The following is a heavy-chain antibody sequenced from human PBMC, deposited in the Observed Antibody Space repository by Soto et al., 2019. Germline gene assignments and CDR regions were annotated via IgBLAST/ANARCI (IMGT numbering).Heavy chain of an antibody. Sequence: GGSLRLSCAASGFTFSSYSMNWVRQAPGKGLEWVSSISSSSSYIYYADSVKGRFTISRDNAKNSLYLQMNSLSAEDTAVYYCARVESITMVRGISWGQGTLVTVSS. CDR1: GFTFSSYS. V-gene: IGHV3-21*01. CDR3: ARVESITMVRGIS. CDR2: ISSSSSYI. D-gene: IGHD3-10*01. J-gene: IGHJ4*02.